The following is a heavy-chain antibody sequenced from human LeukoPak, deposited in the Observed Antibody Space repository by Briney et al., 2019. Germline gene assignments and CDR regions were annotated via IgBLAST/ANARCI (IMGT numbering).Heavy chain of an antibody. Sequence: GGSLRLSCAASGFTFSSYGMHWVRQAPGKWLEWVAVISYDGSNKYYADSVKGRFTISRDNSKNTLYLQMNSLRAEDTAVYYCAKDIGYSGYDYTRDYYYGMDVWGQGTTVTVSS. J-gene: IGHJ6*02. V-gene: IGHV3-30*18. CDR2: ISYDGSNK. CDR3: AKDIGYSGYDYTRDYYYGMDV. CDR1: GFTFSSYG. D-gene: IGHD5-12*01.